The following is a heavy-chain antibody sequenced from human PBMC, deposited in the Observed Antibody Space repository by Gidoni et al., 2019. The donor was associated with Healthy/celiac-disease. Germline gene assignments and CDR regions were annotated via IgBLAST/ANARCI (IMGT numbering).Heavy chain of an antibody. CDR1: GGTFSSYA. CDR3: AREGMSGYDNDY. Sequence: QVQLVESGAEVKKPGSSVKVSCKAAGGTFSSYAISWVRQAPGQGLAWMGGIIPIFGTANYAQKFQGRVTITADESTSTAYMELSSLRSEDTAVYYCAREGMSGYDNDYWGQGTLVTVSS. CDR2: IIPIFGTA. V-gene: IGHV1-69*01. J-gene: IGHJ4*02. D-gene: IGHD5-12*01.